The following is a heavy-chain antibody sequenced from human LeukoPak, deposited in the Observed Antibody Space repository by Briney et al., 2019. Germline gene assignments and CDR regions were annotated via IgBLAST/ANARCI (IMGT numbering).Heavy chain of an antibody. CDR2: FDPEDGET. CDR3: ATGLTPFDY. D-gene: IGHD1-14*01. Sequence: ASVKVSCKASGYTFTGYYMHWVRQAPGQGLEWMGGFDPEDGETIYAQKFQGRVTMTEDTSTDTAYMELSSLRSEDTAVYYCATGLTPFDYWGQGTLVTVSS. V-gene: IGHV1-24*01. CDR1: GYTFTGYY. J-gene: IGHJ4*02.